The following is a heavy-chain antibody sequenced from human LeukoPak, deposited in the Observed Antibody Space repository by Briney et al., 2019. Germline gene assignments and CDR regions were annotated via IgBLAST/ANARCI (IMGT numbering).Heavy chain of an antibody. CDR3: AKRGLPDY. Sequence: PGGSLRLSCAASGFTFNTYDMNWVRQAPGKGLEWVSYISSSGSTIYYAVSVKGRFTISRDNAKNSLFLQMNSLRAEDTAVYYCAKRGLPDYWGQGTLVTVSS. J-gene: IGHJ4*02. V-gene: IGHV3-48*03. CDR1: GFTFNTYD. CDR2: ISSSGSTI. D-gene: IGHD3-10*01.